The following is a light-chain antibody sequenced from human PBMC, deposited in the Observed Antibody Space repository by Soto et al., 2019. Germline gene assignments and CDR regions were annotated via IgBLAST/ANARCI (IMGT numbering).Light chain of an antibody. Sequence: DIQIIQSPSTLSASVGERVTITCRVSKGISSWLAWYQQKPGKAPKLLIDAASSLQRWVPSRFRGSRSGKDFTLTISGLEPEDFAVYYCQQRNNRPPITFGQGTRLEIK. J-gene: IGKJ5*01. V-gene: IGKV1-12*01. CDR2: AAS. CDR3: QQRNNRPPIT. CDR1: KGISSW.